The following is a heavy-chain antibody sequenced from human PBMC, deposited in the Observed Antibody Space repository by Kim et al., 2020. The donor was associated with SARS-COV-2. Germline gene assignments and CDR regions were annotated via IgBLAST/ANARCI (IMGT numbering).Heavy chain of an antibody. D-gene: IGHD3-10*01. CDR1: GYTFTSYA. Sequence: ASVKVSCKASGYTFTSYAMHWVRQAPGQRLEWMGWINAGNGNTKYSQKFQGRVTITRDTSASTAYMELSSLRSEDTAVYYCARARPPSPGVFMVRGVTEDRGWFDPWGQGTLVTVSS. CDR3: ARARPPSPGVFMVRGVTEDRGWFDP. V-gene: IGHV1-3*01. J-gene: IGHJ5*02. CDR2: INAGNGNT.